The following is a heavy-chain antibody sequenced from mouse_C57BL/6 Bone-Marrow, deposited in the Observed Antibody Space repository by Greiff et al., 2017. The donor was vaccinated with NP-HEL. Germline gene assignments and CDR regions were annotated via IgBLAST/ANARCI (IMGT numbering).Heavy chain of an antibody. CDR1: GFTFSDYY. CDR2: ISNGGGST. V-gene: IGHV5-12*01. Sequence: EVQWVESGGGLVQPGGSLKLSCAASGFTFSDYYMYWVRQTPEKRLEWVAYISNGGGSTYYPDTVKGRFTISRDNAKNTLYLQMSRLKSEDTAMYYCARRDYGSSSYWYFDVWGTGTTVTVSS. CDR3: ARRDYGSSSYWYFDV. D-gene: IGHD1-1*01. J-gene: IGHJ1*03.